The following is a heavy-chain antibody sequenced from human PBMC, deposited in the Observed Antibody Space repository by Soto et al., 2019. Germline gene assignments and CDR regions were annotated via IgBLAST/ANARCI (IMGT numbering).Heavy chain of an antibody. CDR1: GGSISSSSYY. V-gene: IGHV4-39*01. D-gene: IGHD2-15*01. J-gene: IGHJ4*02. Sequence: SETLSLTCTVSGGSISSSSYYWGWIRQPPGKGLEWIGSIYYSGSTYYNPSLKSRVTISVDTSKNQFSLKLSSVTAADTAVYYFASHASAAHSDDYSRQGTLVTVFS. CDR3: ASHASAAHSDDY. CDR2: IYYSGST.